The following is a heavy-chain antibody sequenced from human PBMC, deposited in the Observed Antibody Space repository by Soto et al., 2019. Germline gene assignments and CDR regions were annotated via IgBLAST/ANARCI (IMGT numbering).Heavy chain of an antibody. J-gene: IGHJ4*02. CDR3: ARAHDFWGGRQQPIDS. D-gene: IGHD3-3*01. Sequence: EPLSLTWADAGGSFRGFYWTWIRQSPGKGLEWLGDINHVGITNYNPSLKSRVSIPVDTSKSQFSLKLRSVTAADTAVYYCARAHDFWGGRQQPIDSWGQGTLVTVSS. V-gene: IGHV4-34*01. CDR2: INHVGIT. CDR1: GGSFRGFY.